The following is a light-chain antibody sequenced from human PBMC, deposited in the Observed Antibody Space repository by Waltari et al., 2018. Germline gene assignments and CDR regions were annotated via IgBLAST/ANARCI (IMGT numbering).Light chain of an antibody. V-gene: IGLV2-8*01. CDR1: SSDVGGYNY. J-gene: IGLJ1*01. CDR2: EVS. CDR3: SSYAVSNNPYV. Sequence: QSALTQPPSASGSPGQPVTISCTGTSSDVGGYNYVSWYQQHPGKAPKLMIYEVSKRPSGVPDRFSGSKSGNTASLTVSGLQAEDEADYYCSSYAVSNNPYVFGSGTKVTVL.